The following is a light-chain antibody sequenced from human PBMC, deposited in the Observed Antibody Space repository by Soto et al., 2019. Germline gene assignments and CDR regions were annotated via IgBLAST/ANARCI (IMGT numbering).Light chain of an antibody. CDR3: QSYDSSLSGYV. Sequence: QSALTQPPSVSGAPGQRVTISCTGSSSNIGANYDVHWYQQLPGTAPKLLIYANSNRPSGVPGRFSGPKSGTSASLAITGLQAEDEADYYCQSYDSSLSGYVFGTGTKLTVL. CDR1: SSNIGANYD. J-gene: IGLJ1*01. CDR2: ANS. V-gene: IGLV1-40*01.